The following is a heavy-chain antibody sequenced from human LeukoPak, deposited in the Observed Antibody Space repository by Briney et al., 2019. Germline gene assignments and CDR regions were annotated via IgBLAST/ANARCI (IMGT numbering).Heavy chain of an antibody. D-gene: IGHD4-23*01. CDR1: GYTFTSYG. Sequence: GASVKVSCKASGYTFTSYGISWVRQAPGQGLEWMGWISAYNGNTNYAQKLQGRVTMTTDTSTSTAYMELRSLRSDDTAVYYCARDADGGPEGYFGYWGQGTLVTVSS. CDR3: ARDADGGPEGYFGY. J-gene: IGHJ4*01. V-gene: IGHV1-18*01. CDR2: ISAYNGNT.